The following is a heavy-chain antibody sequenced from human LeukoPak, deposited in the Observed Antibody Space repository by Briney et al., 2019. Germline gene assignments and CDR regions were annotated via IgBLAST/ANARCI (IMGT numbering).Heavy chain of an antibody. Sequence: SGGSLRLSCAASGFTFSTYAMTWVRQAPGKGLGWVSAISGSGGTTYYADSVMGRFTISRDRSKNTLSLQMNSLRAEDTAVYYCAKGAGVSGSYWCDSWGQGTLVTVSS. CDR2: ISGSGGTT. V-gene: IGHV3-23*01. CDR1: GFTFSTYA. CDR3: AKGAGVSGSYWCDS. J-gene: IGHJ4*02. D-gene: IGHD1-26*01.